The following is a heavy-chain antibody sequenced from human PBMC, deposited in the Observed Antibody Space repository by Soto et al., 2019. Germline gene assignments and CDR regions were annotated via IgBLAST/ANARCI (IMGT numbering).Heavy chain of an antibody. J-gene: IGHJ4*02. CDR3: ARGGYGDFDY. CDR1: GGSISSYY. CDR2: IYYSGST. V-gene: IGHV4-59*01. Sequence: SETLSLTCTVSGGSISSYYWSWIRQPPGKGLEWIGYIYYSGSTNYNPSLKSRVTISVDTSKNQFSLKLSSVTAADTAVYYCARGGYGDFDYWGQGTLVTVSS. D-gene: IGHD4-17*01.